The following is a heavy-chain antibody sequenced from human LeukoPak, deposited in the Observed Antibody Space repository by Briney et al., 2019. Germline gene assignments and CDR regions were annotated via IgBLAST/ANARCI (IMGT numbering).Heavy chain of an antibody. J-gene: IGHJ6*02. D-gene: IGHD2-2*01. CDR2: MYSGGST. Sequence: GGSLRLSCVASGFIFKISAMGWVRQAPGKGLEWVSVMYSGGSTFYGDSVKGRFTISRDNSMNTLYLQMNSLRVDDTAVYYCAREQVVVGRGYYGMDVWGQGTTVTVSS. V-gene: IGHV3-66*01. CDR3: AREQVVVGRGYYGMDV. CDR1: GFIFKISA.